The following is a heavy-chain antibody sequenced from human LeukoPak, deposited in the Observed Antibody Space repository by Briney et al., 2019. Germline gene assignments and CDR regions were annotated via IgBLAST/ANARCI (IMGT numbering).Heavy chain of an antibody. CDR3: ARVYYDSSGYPDYYYYGMDV. V-gene: IGHV4-59*01. CDR2: IYYSGST. Sequence: SETLSLTCAVYGGSFSGYYWSWIRQPPGKGLEWIVYIYYSGSTNYNPSLKSRVTISVDTSKNQFSLKLSSVTAADTAVYYCARVYYDSSGYPDYYYYGMDVWGQGTTVTVSS. CDR1: GGSFSGYY. D-gene: IGHD3-22*01. J-gene: IGHJ6*02.